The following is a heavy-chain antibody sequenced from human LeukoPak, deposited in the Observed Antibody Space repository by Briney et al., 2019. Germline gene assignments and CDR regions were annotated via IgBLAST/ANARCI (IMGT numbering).Heavy chain of an antibody. CDR2: IRYDGSNK. J-gene: IGHJ3*02. CDR3: AKAVGVVVPAALDAFDI. V-gene: IGHV3-30*02. CDR1: GFTFSSYG. D-gene: IGHD2-2*01. Sequence: GGSLRLSCAASGFTFSSYGMHWVRQAPGKGLEWVAFIRYDGSNKYYADSVKGRFTISRDNSKNTLYLQMNSLRAEDTAVYYCAKAVGVVVPAALDAFDIWGQGTMATVSS.